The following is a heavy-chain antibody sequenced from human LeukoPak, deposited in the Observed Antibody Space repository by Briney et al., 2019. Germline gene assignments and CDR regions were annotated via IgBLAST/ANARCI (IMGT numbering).Heavy chain of an antibody. CDR3: ARGRGAYDI. V-gene: IGHV4-59*01. CDR2: ISYSGST. Sequence: SETLSLTCTVSGGSLSSYYWSWIRQPPGKGLEWIGYISYSGSTNYNPSLKSRVAISVDTSKNQFSLKLSSVTAADTAVYYCARGRGAYDIWGQGTMVTISS. J-gene: IGHJ3*02. D-gene: IGHD3-10*01. CDR1: GGSLSSYY.